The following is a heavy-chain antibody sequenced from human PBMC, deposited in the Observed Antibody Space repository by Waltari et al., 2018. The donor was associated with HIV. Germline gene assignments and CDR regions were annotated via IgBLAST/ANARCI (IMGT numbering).Heavy chain of an antibody. CDR3: ARGGCRGRTCYSKSFDL. D-gene: IGHD2-15*01. Sequence: QVQLLPPGADMTITEPTVKVSCQASGGGIGSHTTRWVRQAPGQGPEWMGGIIPKFGATHFAQKSQGRVTIRADGSTSTVYLELTSLRSDDTAVYYCARGGCRGRTCYSKSFDLWGQGTKVTVSS. CDR2: IIPKFGAT. V-gene: IGHV1-69*01. CDR1: GGGIGSHT. J-gene: IGHJ3*01.